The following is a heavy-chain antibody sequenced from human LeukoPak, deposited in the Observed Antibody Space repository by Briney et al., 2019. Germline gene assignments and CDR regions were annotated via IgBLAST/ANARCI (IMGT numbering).Heavy chain of an antibody. D-gene: IGHD3-10*01. CDR3: AREGPGHSIGISVRY. J-gene: IGHJ4*02. Sequence: SETLSLTCTVSGGSISSGGYYWSWIRQPPGKGLEWIGYIYHSGSTYYNPSLKSRVTISVDRSKNQFSLKLSSVTAADTAVYYCAREGPGHSIGISVRYWGQGTLVTVSS. V-gene: IGHV4-30-2*01. CDR1: GGSISSGGYY. CDR2: IYHSGST.